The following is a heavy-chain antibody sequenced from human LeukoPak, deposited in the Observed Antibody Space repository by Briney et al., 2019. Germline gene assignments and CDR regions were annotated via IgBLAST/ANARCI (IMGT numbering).Heavy chain of an antibody. D-gene: IGHD6-13*01. Sequence: PSETLSLTCAVYGGSFSGYYWSWIRQPPGKGLEWIGETNHSGSTNYNPPLKSRVTISVDTSKNQFSLKLSSVTAADTAVYYCARGRPIAAAEGVGDYWGQGTLVTVSS. V-gene: IGHV4-34*01. J-gene: IGHJ4*02. CDR3: ARGRPIAAAEGVGDY. CDR2: TNHSGST. CDR1: GGSFSGYY.